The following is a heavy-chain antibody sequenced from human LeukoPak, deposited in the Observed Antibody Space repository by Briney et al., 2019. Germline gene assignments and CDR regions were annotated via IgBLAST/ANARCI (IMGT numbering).Heavy chain of an antibody. Sequence: PSEALSLTCTVSGGSISSGSNYWGWIRHPPGRGLESLGSIYYSGSTYYNPSLKSRVTISVDTSKNQFSLKLSSVTAADTAVYYCARQSSSGSYWGQGTLVTVSS. CDR3: ARQSSSGSY. CDR2: IYYSGST. D-gene: IGHD1-26*01. J-gene: IGHJ4*02. CDR1: GGSISSGSNY. V-gene: IGHV4-39*01.